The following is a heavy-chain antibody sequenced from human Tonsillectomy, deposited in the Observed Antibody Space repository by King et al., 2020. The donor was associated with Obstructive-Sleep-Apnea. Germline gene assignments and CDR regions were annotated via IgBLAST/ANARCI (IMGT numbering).Heavy chain of an antibody. CDR3: ARGSGAAAVNWFDP. CDR2: INHSGST. J-gene: IGHJ5*02. CDR1: VGSFSDYY. V-gene: IGHV4-34*01. Sequence: VQLQQWGAGLLKPSETLSLTCAVYVGSFSDYYWSWIRQPPGKGLEWIGEINHSGSTNYNPSLESRATISADTSNNQFSLKLTSVTAADTAVYYCARGSGAAAVNWFDPWGQGTLVTVSS. D-gene: IGHD6-13*01.